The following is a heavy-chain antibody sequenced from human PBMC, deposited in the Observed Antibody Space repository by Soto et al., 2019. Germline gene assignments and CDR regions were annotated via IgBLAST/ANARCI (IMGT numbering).Heavy chain of an antibody. CDR2: ISTDKGNT. Sequence: QAQLVQSGAEEKNPGASVKISCKASGYTFTGYGIHWVRQAPGQSLEWMGWISTDKGNTKYSQQFQGRLTVTRDTSAKTAHMELSSLRSEDTAVYYCVRDFKFDSGREYWFDPWGQGTLVTVSS. D-gene: IGHD3-10*01. J-gene: IGHJ5*02. CDR1: GYTFTGYG. CDR3: VRDFKFDSGREYWFDP. V-gene: IGHV1-3*05.